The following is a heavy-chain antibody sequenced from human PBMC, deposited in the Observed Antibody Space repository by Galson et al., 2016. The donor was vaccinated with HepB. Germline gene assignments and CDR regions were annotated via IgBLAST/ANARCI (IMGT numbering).Heavy chain of an antibody. J-gene: IGHJ5*02. CDR3: ARDRRQDWFDP. CDR1: GVSVSSGSYY. CDR2: IHYSGST. V-gene: IGHV4-61*01. Sequence: SETLSLTCTVSGVSVSSGSYYWSWIRQPPGKGLEWIGCIHYSGSTKYNPSLKSRVTISVATSKKQFSLKLSSVTAADTAVYYCARDRRQDWFDPWGQGTLVTVSA.